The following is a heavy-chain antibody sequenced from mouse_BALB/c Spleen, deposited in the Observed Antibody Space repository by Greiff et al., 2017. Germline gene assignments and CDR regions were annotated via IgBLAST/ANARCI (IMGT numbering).Heavy chain of an antibody. Sequence: EVKLMESGPGLVKPSQSLSLTCTVTGYSITSDYAWNWIRQFPGNKLEWMGYISYSGSTSYNPSLKSRISITRDTSKNQFFLQLNSVTTEDTATYYCARLGNYLFAYWGQGTLVTVSA. CDR2: ISYSGST. CDR1: GYSITSDYA. J-gene: IGHJ3*01. CDR3: ARLGNYLFAY. D-gene: IGHD2-1*01. V-gene: IGHV3-2*02.